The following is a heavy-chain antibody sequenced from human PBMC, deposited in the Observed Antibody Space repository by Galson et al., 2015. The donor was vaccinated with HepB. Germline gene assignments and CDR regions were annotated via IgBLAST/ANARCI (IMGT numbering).Heavy chain of an antibody. D-gene: IGHD2-8*01. Sequence: QSGGEVTKPGESVRISCPGSGYTFRNYWITWVRQVPGKGLEWLGRIHTGDSYTHHTPSFEGRATMSVDRSIDTAYLQWSGLRTSDTGIYYCARRYCTSSSCSGVHFYYYGLDVWGQGTTVTVSS. CDR3: ARRYCTSSSCSGVHFYYYGLDV. CDR2: IHTGDSYT. V-gene: IGHV5-10-1*01. CDR1: GYTFRNYW. J-gene: IGHJ6*02.